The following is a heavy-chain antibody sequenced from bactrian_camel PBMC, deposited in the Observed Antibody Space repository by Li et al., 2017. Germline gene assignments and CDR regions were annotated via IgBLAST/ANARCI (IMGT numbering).Heavy chain of an antibody. CDR2: IDGDGSK. D-gene: IGHD6*01. J-gene: IGHJ6*01. V-gene: IGHV3S42*01. Sequence: VQLVESGGGSVQAGGSLRPSCVASGFTAGNNCMGWFHQAPGKGREGVAAIDGDGSKSYARSVKGRFSISRDNDKNIIYLQMNSLKPEDTAMYYCAADLRLGGMWYSDRDFGYWGRGTQVTVS. CDR3: AADLRLGGMWYSDRDFGY. CDR1: GFTAGNNC.